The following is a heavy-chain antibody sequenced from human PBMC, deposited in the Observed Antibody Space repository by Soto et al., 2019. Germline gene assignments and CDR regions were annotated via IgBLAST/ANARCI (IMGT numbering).Heavy chain of an antibody. CDR2: ISYDGSNK. V-gene: IGHV3-30*18. Sequence: QVQLVESGGGVVQPGRSLRLSCAASGFTFSSYGMHWVRQAPGKGLEWVAVISYDGSNKYYADSVKGRFTISRDNSKNTLYLQMNSLRAEDTAVYYCAKDLEAIEYYDLWSGYLDYWGQGTLVTVSS. CDR1: GFTFSSYG. D-gene: IGHD3-3*01. J-gene: IGHJ4*02. CDR3: AKDLEAIEYYDLWSGYLDY.